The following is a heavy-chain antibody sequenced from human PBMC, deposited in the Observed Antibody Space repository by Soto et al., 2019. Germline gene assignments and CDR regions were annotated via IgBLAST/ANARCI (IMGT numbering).Heavy chain of an antibody. D-gene: IGHD3-3*01. CDR3: TRVDGWSGLLGQYYYYYMDV. CDR2: IRSKAYGGTT. V-gene: IGHV3-49*03. CDR1: GFTFGDYA. J-gene: IGHJ6*03. Sequence: PGGSLRLSCTASGFTFGDYAMSWFRQAPGKGLEWVVFIRSKAYGGTTEYAASVKGRFTISRDDSKSIAYLQMNSLKTEDTAVYYCTRVDGWSGLLGQYYYYYMDVRGKGTTVTVSS.